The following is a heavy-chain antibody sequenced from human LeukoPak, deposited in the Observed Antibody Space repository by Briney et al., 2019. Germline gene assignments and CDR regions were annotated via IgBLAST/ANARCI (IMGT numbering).Heavy chain of an antibody. CDR2: ISSSSSTI. V-gene: IGHV3-48*04. Sequence: GGSLRLSCAASGFTFSSYSMNWVRQAPGKGLEWVSYISSSSSTIYYADSVKGRFTISRDNAKNSLYLQMNSLRAEDTAVYYCARDSSSSWYTLGYYFDYWXXXTLVTVSS. CDR3: ARDSSSSWYTLGYYFDY. CDR1: GFTFSSYS. D-gene: IGHD6-13*01. J-gene: IGHJ4*01.